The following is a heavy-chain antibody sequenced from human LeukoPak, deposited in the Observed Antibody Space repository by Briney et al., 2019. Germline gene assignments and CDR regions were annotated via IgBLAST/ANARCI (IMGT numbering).Heavy chain of an antibody. CDR2: MNPNSGNT. CDR1: GYTFTSYD. J-gene: IGHJ6*02. V-gene: IGHV1-8*01. D-gene: IGHD6-19*01. Sequence: ASVKVSCKASGYTFTSYDINWVRQATGQGLEWMGWMNPNSGNTGYAQKFQGRVTMTRNTSISTAYMELSSLRSEDTAVYYCARFSPPSSGWFNYYGMDVWGQGITVTVSS. CDR3: ARFSPPSSGWFNYYGMDV.